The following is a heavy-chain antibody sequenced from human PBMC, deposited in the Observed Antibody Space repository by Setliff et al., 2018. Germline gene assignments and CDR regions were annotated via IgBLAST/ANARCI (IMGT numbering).Heavy chain of an antibody. CDR3: ARESRYYYDNLGTLDY. D-gene: IGHD3-22*01. Sequence: SETLSLTCTVSGGSISSGDYYWSWIRQPPGKGLEWIGYTYSSGSTYYNPSLKSRVSISVDTSKNQFSLKLSSVIAADTAVYYCARESRYYYDNLGTLDYWGQGTLVTVSS. V-gene: IGHV4-30-4*08. CDR1: GGSISSGDYY. J-gene: IGHJ4*02. CDR2: TYSSGST.